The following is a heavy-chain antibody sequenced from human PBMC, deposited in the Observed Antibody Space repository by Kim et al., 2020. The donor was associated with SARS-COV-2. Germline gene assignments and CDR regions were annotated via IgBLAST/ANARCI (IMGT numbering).Heavy chain of an antibody. D-gene: IGHD4-17*01. CDR2: ISYDGSNK. CDR1: GFTFSSYG. J-gene: IGHJ4*01. V-gene: IGHV3-30*18. Sequence: GGSLRLSCAASGFTFSSYGMHWVRQAPGKGLEWVAVISYDGSNKYYADSVKGRFTISRDNSKNTLYLQMNSLRAEDTAVYYCAKPSIDYGDYDQLVDYWG. CDR3: AKPSIDYGDYDQLVDY.